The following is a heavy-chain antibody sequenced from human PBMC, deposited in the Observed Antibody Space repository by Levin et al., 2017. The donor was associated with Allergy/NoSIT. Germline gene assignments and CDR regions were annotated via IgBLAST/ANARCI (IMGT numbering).Heavy chain of an antibody. CDR1: GFIFSGYA. CDR3: VRDGVSMIWGFDY. D-gene: IGHD5/OR15-5a*01. J-gene: IGHJ4*02. Sequence: PGESLKISCAASGFIFSGYAMHWVRQAPGKGLEWVAVVWRDGNSKDYVDSVKGRFTISRDNSKNTLYLEMNNLRAEDTAVYYCVRDGVSMIWGFDYWGQGTLVTVSS. CDR2: VWRDGNSK. V-gene: IGHV3-33*01.